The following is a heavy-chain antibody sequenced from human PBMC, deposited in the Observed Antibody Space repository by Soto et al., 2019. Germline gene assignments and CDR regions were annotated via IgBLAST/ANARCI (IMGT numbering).Heavy chain of an antibody. CDR3: ARQEGAAFYSDGMDV. V-gene: IGHV3-74*01. Sequence: GGSLRLSCAASGFTFSRYWMHWVRQATGKGLVWVSRINSDGRMTNYADSVKGRFTISRDNAKNTLSLHLNSLRAEDTAVYYCARQEGAAFYSDGMDVWGQATTVNVPS. J-gene: IGHJ6*02. CDR1: GFTFSRYW. CDR2: INSDGRMT.